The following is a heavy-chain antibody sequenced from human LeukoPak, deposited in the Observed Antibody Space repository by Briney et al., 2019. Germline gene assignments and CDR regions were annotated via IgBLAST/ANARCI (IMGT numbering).Heavy chain of an antibody. D-gene: IGHD3-22*01. CDR1: GGSFSGYY. CDR2: INHSGST. J-gene: IGHJ4*02. V-gene: IGHV4-34*01. CDR3: ARSPEDYYDSSGYPLDY. Sequence: SETLSLTCAVYGGSFSGYYWSWIRQPPGKGLEWIGEINHSGSTNYNPSLKSRVTISVDTSKNQFSLKLSSVTAADTAVYYCARSPEDYYDSSGYPLDYWGQGTLDTVSS.